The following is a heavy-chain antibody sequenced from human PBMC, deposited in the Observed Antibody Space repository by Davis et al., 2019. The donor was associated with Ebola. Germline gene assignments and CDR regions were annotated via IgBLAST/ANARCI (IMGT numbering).Heavy chain of an antibody. J-gene: IGHJ6*02. CDR3: ARDIGYRNGWPDYYYYGMDV. CDR2: ISGSGGST. V-gene: IGHV3-23*01. Sequence: PGGSLRLSCASSGFIFSNYWMSWVRQAPGKGLEWVSAISGSGGSTYYADSVKGRFTISRDNSKNTLYLQMNSLRAEDTAVYYCARDIGYRNGWPDYYYYGMDVWGQGTTVTVTS. CDR1: GFIFSNYW. D-gene: IGHD6-19*01.